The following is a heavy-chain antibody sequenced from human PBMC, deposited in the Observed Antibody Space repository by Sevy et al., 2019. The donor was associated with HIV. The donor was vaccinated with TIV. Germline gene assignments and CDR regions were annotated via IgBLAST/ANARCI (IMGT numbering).Heavy chain of an antibody. V-gene: IGHV3-30-3*01. D-gene: IGHD3-22*01. CDR3: ARTNYYDSSGYYIDY. J-gene: IGHJ4*02. CDR2: ISYDGSNK. Sequence: VGSLRLSCAASGFTFSSYGIHWVRQAPGKGLEWVAVISYDGSNKYYADSVKGRFTISRDNSKNTLYLQMNSLRNEDTAVYHCARTNYYDSSGYYIDYWGQGTLVTVSS. CDR1: GFTFSSYG.